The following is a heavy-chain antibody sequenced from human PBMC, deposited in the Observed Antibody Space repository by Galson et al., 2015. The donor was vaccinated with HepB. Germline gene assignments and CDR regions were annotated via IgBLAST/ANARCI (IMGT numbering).Heavy chain of an antibody. CDR2: ISFDGSHK. Sequence: SLRLSCAASGFTFSNYAVHWVRQAPGKGLEWITIISFDGSHKYYTDSVKGRFTMSRDDSKNTVYLQMNNLRVDDTAIYYYGMDVWGQGTTVTVSS. CDR1: GFTFSNYA. V-gene: IGHV3-30*04. CDR3: GMDV. J-gene: IGHJ6*02.